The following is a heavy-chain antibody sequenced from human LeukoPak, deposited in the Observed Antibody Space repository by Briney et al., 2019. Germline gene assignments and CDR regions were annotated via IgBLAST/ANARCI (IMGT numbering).Heavy chain of an antibody. CDR2: IKSKTDGGTT. J-gene: IGHJ3*02. D-gene: IGHD4-17*01. CDR3: TTDRYGDSYVDAFDI. CDR1: GFTFSSYD. V-gene: IGHV3-15*01. Sequence: GGSLRLSCAASGFTFSSYDMSWVRQAPGKGLEWVGRIKSKTDGGTTDYAAPVKGRFTISRDDSKNTLYLQMNSLKTEDTAVYYCTTDRYGDSYVDAFDIWGQGTMVTVSS.